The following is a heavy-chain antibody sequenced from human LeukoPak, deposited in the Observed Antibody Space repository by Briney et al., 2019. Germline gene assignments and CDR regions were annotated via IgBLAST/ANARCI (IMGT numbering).Heavy chain of an antibody. V-gene: IGHV3-7*03. Sequence: PGGSLRLSCAASGFTFSSYWMSWVRQAPGKGLEWVANIKQDGSEKYYVDSVKGRFTISRDNAKNSLYLQMNSLRAEDTAVYYCASFSGECSGGSCYSDRGIDYWGQGTLVTVSS. CDR1: GFTFSSYW. J-gene: IGHJ4*02. CDR2: IKQDGSEK. D-gene: IGHD2-15*01. CDR3: ASFSGECSGGSCYSDRGIDY.